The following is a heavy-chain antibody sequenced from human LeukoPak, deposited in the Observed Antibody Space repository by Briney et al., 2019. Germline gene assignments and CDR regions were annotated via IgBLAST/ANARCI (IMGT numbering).Heavy chain of an antibody. CDR1: GFTFGSYP. D-gene: IGHD3-10*01. Sequence: GGSLRLSCAASGFTFGSYPMHWVRQAPGKGLEWVALISYDGGAKYYADSVQGRLTISRDNSRNTLFLELKSLGPEDTAVYHCARDPAPNEYGLGWTKYCYYYYMDVWGKGTTVTVSS. V-gene: IGHV3-30*04. J-gene: IGHJ6*03. CDR2: ISYDGGAK. CDR3: ARDPAPNEYGLGWTKYCYYYYMDV.